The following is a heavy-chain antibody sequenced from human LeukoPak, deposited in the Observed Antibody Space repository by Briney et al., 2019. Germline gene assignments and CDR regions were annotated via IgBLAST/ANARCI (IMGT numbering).Heavy chain of an antibody. Sequence: ASVKVSCKVSGDTLSELPMHWVRQAPGKGLEWMGGFDPEKSERIYAQNLRGRVTMTEETSTVTAFLELSSLTSEDTAVYYCATGDSLGYCKGGRCFNYWGQGTQVIVSS. CDR1: GDTLSELP. CDR3: ATGDSLGYCKGGRCFNY. D-gene: IGHD2-15*01. CDR2: FDPEKSER. J-gene: IGHJ4*02. V-gene: IGHV1-24*01.